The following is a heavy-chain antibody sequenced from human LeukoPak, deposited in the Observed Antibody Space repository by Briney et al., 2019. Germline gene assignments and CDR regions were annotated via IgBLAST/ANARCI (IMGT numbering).Heavy chain of an antibody. CDR1: GFTFSSYA. V-gene: IGHV3-64*01. J-gene: IGHJ4*02. CDR2: ISSNGGST. CDR3: ARESAVAGPFDY. D-gene: IGHD6-19*01. Sequence: GGSLRLSCAASGFTFSSYAMHWVRQAPGKGLEYVSAISSNGGSTYYANSVKGRFTISRDNSKNTLYLQMGSLRAEDMAVFYCARESAVAGPFDYWGQGTLVTVSS.